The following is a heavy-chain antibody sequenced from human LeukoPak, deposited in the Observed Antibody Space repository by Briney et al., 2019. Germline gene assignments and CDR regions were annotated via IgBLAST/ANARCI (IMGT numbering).Heavy chain of an antibody. CDR2: IVVGSGNT. CDR3: AAEPYSGKRSVDY. Sequence: SVKVSCKASGFTFTSSAVQWVRQARGQRLEWKGWIVVGSGNTNYAQKFQERVTITRDMSTSTAYMELSSLRSEDTAVYYCAAEPYSGKRSVDYWGQGTLVTVSS. CDR1: GFTFTSSA. J-gene: IGHJ4*02. V-gene: IGHV1-58*01. D-gene: IGHD1-26*01.